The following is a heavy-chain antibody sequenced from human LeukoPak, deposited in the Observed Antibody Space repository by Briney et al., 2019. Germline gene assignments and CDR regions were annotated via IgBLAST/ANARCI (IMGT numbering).Heavy chain of an antibody. J-gene: IGHJ4*02. D-gene: IGHD3-3*01. CDR2: IIPIFGTA. V-gene: IGHV1-69*13. Sequence: SVKVSCKASGGTFSSYAISWVRQAPGQGLEWMGGIIPIFGTANYAQKFQGRVTITADESTSTAYMELSSLRSEDTAVYYCARGRWGAGVVHMIPPYYFDYWGQGTLVTVSS. CDR3: ARGRWGAGVVHMIPPYYFDY. CDR1: GGTFSSYA.